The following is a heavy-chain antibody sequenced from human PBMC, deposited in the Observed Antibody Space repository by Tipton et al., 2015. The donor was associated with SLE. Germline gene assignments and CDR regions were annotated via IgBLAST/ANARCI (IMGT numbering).Heavy chain of an antibody. CDR2: MNPNSGNT. Sequence: QSGPEVKKPGASVKVSCKASGYTFTSYDINWVRQATGQGLEWMGWMNPNSGNTGYAQKFQGRVTMTRNTSISTAYMELSSLSSEDTAVYYCARGPPDFWSGYYPFGYWGQGTLVTVSS. J-gene: IGHJ4*02. D-gene: IGHD3-3*01. CDR1: GYTFTSYD. V-gene: IGHV1-8*01. CDR3: ARGPPDFWSGYYPFGY.